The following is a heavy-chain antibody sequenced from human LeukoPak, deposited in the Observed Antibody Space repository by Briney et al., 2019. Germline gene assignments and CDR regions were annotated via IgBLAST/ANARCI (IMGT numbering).Heavy chain of an antibody. J-gene: IGHJ4*02. CDR1: GFTFSSYA. CDR2: ISGSGGST. V-gene: IGHV3-23*01. Sequence: PGGSLRLSCAASGFTFSSYAMGWVRQAPGKGLEWVSAISGSGGSTYYADSVKGRFTISRDNSKNTLYLQMNSLRAEDTAVYYCAKDKCSGGSCYPPNLDYWGQGTLVTVSS. D-gene: IGHD2-15*01. CDR3: AKDKCSGGSCYPPNLDY.